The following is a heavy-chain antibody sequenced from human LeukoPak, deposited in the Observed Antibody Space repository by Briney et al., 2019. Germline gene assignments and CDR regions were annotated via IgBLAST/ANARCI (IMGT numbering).Heavy chain of an antibody. Sequence: SETLSLTCTVSGGSISSYYWSWIRQPPGKGLEWIGYIYYSGSTYYNPSLKSRVTISVDTSKNQFSLKLSSVTAADTAVYYCARSGSSSGWYNWFDPWGQGTLVTVSS. CDR1: GGSISSYY. D-gene: IGHD6-19*01. CDR2: IYYSGST. CDR3: ARSGSSSGWYNWFDP. J-gene: IGHJ5*02. V-gene: IGHV4-59*06.